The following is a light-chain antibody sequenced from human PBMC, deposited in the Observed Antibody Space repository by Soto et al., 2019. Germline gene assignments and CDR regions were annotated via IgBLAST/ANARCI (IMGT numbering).Light chain of an antibody. Sequence: ESVLTQSPGTLSLSPGERATLSCRASQSVSSSYLAWYQQKPGQAPRLLIYGASSRATGIPDRFSGSGSGTDFTLTISRLEPEDFAVYYWQQYGSSPWTFGQGTKVDIK. J-gene: IGKJ1*01. CDR2: GAS. V-gene: IGKV3-20*01. CDR1: QSVSSSY. CDR3: QQYGSSPWT.